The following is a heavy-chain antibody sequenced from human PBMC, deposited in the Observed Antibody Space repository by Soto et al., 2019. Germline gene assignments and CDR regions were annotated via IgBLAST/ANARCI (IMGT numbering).Heavy chain of an antibody. D-gene: IGHD4-17*01. Sequence: QVQLVESGGGVVQPGTSLRLSCAASGFTFRIYGMGWVRQAPGKGPEWVAVLWYDGSNTSYADSVKGRFTISRDNSKNTVYLQMNSLRVEDTAVYYCVRDRATVITPYYFDNWGQGTLVTVSS. J-gene: IGHJ4*02. V-gene: IGHV3-33*01. CDR1: GFTFRIYG. CDR3: VRDRATVITPYYFDN. CDR2: LWYDGSNT.